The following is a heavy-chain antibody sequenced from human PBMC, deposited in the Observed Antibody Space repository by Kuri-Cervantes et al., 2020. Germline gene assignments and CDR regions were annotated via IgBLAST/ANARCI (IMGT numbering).Heavy chain of an antibody. V-gene: IGHV3-33*01. D-gene: IGHD3-9*01. J-gene: IGHJ6*03. CDR3: ARARYFDRYYYMDV. CDR2: IWYDATKK. CDR1: GFTFSSYG. Sequence: GGSLRLSCAASGFTFSSYGMHWVRQAPGKRLEWVAIIWYDATKKYYADPVKGRFTVSRDNSKNTLYLEMDSLRAGDTAVYYCARARYFDRYYYMDVWGTGSTVTVSS.